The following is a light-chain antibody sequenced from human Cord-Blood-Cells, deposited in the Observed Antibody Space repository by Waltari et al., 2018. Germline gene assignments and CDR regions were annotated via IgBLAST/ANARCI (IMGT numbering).Light chain of an antibody. CDR1: SSDVGSYHL. Sequence: QSALTQPASVSGSPGQSITISCTGTSSDVGSYHLVSWYQQHPGKAPKLMIYEGSKRPSVVANLFYGAKSGDTASLTISGLQAEDEADYYCCSYAGSSTFWVFDGGTKLTVL. J-gene: IGLJ3*02. CDR2: EGS. V-gene: IGLV2-23*03. CDR3: CSYAGSSTFWV.